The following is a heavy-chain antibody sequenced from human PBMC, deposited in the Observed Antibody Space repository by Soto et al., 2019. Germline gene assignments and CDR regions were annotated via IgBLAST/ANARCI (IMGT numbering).Heavy chain of an antibody. D-gene: IGHD6-19*01. CDR2: LNPNSGNT. CDR3: ASRIAVARLPPEY. Sequence: QVQLVQSGAEVKKPGASVKVSCKASGYTFTSYDINGVRQATGQGLEWMGWLNPNSGNTGYAQKFQGRVTMTRNTSISTAYMGLSSLRSEDTAVYYCASRIAVARLPPEYWGQGTLVTVSS. CDR1: GYTFTSYD. V-gene: IGHV1-8*01. J-gene: IGHJ4*02.